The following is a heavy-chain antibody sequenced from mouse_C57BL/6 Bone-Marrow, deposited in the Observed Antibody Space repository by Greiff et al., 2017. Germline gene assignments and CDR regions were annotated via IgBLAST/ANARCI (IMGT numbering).Heavy chain of an antibody. CDR2: IYARSGNT. V-gene: IGHV1-81*01. CDR1: GYTFTSYG. CDR3: ARGEGQRYFDV. D-gene: IGHD3-3*01. Sequence: VQLQQSGAELARPGASVKLSCKASGYTFTSYGISWVKQRTGKGLEWIGEIYARSGNTYYNEKFKGKATLTADKSSSTAYMALRSLTSEDSAVYFCARGEGQRYFDVWGTGTTVTVSS. J-gene: IGHJ1*03.